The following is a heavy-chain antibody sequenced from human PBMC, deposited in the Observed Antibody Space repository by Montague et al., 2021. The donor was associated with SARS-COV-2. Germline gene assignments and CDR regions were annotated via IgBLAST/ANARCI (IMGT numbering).Heavy chain of an antibody. Sequence: PALVKPTQTLTLTCTSSGFSLSTSGMCVSWIRQPPGKALEWLALIDWDDDKDYSTSLKTRLTISKDTSKNQVGLTMTNMDPVDTATYYCARMRYYYMDVWGKGTPVTVSS. J-gene: IGHJ6*03. CDR1: GFSLSTSGMC. CDR3: ARMRYYYMDV. CDR2: IDWDDDK. V-gene: IGHV2-70*01.